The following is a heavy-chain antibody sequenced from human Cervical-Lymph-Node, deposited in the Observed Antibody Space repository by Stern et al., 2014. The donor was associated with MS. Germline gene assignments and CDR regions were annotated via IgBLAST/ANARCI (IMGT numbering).Heavy chain of an antibody. J-gene: IGHJ6*02. Sequence: QLQLQESGPGLVKPSETLSLTCNVSGGSINSYYWSWIRQPPGKGLGWIGFIYYSGRTIYNPSLKSRVTISVDTSKKQFSLRLASVTAADTAVYYCARDRGYYDFSYSYGMDVWGQGTTVIVSS. D-gene: IGHD3-3*01. CDR1: GGSINSYY. CDR3: ARDRGYYDFSYSYGMDV. V-gene: IGHV4-59*01. CDR2: IYYSGRT.